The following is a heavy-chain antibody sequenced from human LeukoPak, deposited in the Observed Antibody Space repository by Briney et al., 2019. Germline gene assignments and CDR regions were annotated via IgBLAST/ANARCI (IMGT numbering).Heavy chain of an antibody. J-gene: IGHJ3*02. D-gene: IGHD3-16*02. CDR3: AKIPYDYIWGSYRYRDDAFDI. V-gene: IGHV3-23*01. CDR1: GFTFSSYA. CDR2: VSGSGGST. Sequence: PGGSLRLSCAASGFTFSSYAMSWVRQAPGKGLELVSAVSGSGGSTYYADSVKGRFTISRDNSKNTLYLQMNSLRAEDTAVYYCAKIPYDYIWGSYRYRDDAFDIWGQGTMVTVSS.